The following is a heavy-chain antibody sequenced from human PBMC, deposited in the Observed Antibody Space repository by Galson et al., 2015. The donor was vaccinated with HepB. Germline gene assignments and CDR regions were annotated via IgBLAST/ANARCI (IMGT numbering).Heavy chain of an antibody. CDR3: AREGGAYYYDSSGQDY. V-gene: IGHV1-18*01. CDR1: GGTFSTYA. Sequence: SVKVSCKASGGTFSTYAISWVRQAPGQGLEWMGWISAYNGNTNYAQKLQGRVTMTTDTSTSTAYMELRSLRSDDTAVYYCAREGGAYYYDSSGQDYWGQGTLVTVSS. J-gene: IGHJ4*02. D-gene: IGHD3-22*01. CDR2: ISAYNGNT.